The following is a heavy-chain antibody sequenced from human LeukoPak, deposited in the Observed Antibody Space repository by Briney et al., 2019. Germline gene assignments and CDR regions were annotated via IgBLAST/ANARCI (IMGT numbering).Heavy chain of an antibody. CDR1: GYTFTNFY. Sequence: ASVKVSCKASGYTFTNFYIHWVRQAPGQGLEWMGIINPSGGSTSYAQKFQGRVTMTRDTSTRTVYMELGSLRSEDTAVYYCGRDWLGGGGFDPWGQGTLVTVSS. CDR3: GRDWLGGGGFDP. J-gene: IGHJ5*02. D-gene: IGHD3-10*01. V-gene: IGHV1-46*01. CDR2: INPSGGST.